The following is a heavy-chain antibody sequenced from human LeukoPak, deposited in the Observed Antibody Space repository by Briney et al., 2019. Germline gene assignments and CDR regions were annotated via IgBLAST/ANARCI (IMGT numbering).Heavy chain of an antibody. V-gene: IGHV4-39*01. Sequence: PSETLSLTCTVSGGSISSSSYYWGWIRQPPGKGLEWIGSTYYSGSTYYNPSLKSRVTISVDTSKNQFSLKLSSVTAADTAVYYCARLGIAAAYFDYWGQETLVTVSS. D-gene: IGHD6-13*01. J-gene: IGHJ4*02. CDR3: ARLGIAAAYFDY. CDR2: TYYSGST. CDR1: GGSISSSSYY.